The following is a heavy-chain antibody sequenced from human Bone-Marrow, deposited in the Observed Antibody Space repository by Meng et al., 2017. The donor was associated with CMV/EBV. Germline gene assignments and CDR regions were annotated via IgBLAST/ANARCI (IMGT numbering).Heavy chain of an antibody. Sequence: GESLKISCAASGFTFSSYEMNWVRQAPGKGLEWVSYISSSGSTIYYADSVKGRFTISRDNAKNSLYLQMNSLRAEDTAVYYCARDGGYNWKGSKYYYYYGMDVWGQGTTVTVSS. CDR3: ARDGGYNWKGSKYYYYYGMDV. V-gene: IGHV3-48*03. CDR2: ISSSGSTI. CDR1: GFTFSSYE. D-gene: IGHD1-20*01. J-gene: IGHJ6*02.